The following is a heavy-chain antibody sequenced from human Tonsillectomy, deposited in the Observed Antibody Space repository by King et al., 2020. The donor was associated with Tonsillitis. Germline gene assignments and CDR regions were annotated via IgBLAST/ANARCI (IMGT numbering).Heavy chain of an antibody. Sequence: VQLVESGGGLIQPGGSLRLSCAASGFIVSSMYMSWVRQAPGKGLEWVSVIYSGGGTYYADSVKGRFPISRDNSKNTLHLQMNSLRAEDTAVYYCARDGAAAGLFDYWGQGTLVTVSS. V-gene: IGHV3-53*01. CDR3: ARDGAAAGLFDY. CDR1: GFIVSSMY. CDR2: IYSGGGT. D-gene: IGHD6-13*01. J-gene: IGHJ4*02.